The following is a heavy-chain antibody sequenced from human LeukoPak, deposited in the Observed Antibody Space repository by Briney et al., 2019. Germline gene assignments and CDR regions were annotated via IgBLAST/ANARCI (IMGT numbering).Heavy chain of an antibody. J-gene: IGHJ6*03. V-gene: IGHV3-48*01. CDR3: AKDGNSGYDSRYYYYYMDV. CDR1: GFTFSSYS. D-gene: IGHD5-12*01. CDR2: IVSSSSTI. Sequence: PGGSLRLSCAGSGFTFSSYSMNWVRQAPGKGLEWVSYIVSSSSTIYYADSVKGRFTISRDNAKNSLYLQMNSLRAEDTAVYYCAKDGNSGYDSRYYYYYMDVWGKGTTVTVSS.